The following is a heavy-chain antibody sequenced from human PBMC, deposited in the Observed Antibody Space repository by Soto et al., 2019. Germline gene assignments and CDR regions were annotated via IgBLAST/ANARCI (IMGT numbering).Heavy chain of an antibody. CDR3: ARERGDYSIRYYYYYMDV. V-gene: IGHV4-30-4*01. CDR2: IYYSGST. D-gene: IGHD2-15*01. CDR1: GGSISSGDYY. Sequence: SETLSLTCTVSGGSISSGDYYWSWIRQPPGKGLEWIGYIYYSGSTYYIPSLKSRVTISVDTSKNQFSLKLSSVTAADTAVYYCARERGDYSIRYYYYYMDVWGKGTTVTVSS. J-gene: IGHJ6*03.